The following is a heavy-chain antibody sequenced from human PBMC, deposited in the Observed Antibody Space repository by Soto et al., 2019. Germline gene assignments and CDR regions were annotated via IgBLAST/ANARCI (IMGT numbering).Heavy chain of an antibody. Sequence: QVQLVQSGAEVKKPGASVKVSCKASGYTFTGYYMHWVRQAPGQGREWMGWSNPNSGGTNYAQKCRGSITTNRDTSISTAYLGRSRLGSDDTAVYYCGGARVLGVVVGCYGIDVWGEGTTVTVSS. CDR3: GGARVLGVVVGCYGIDV. CDR2: SNPNSGGT. CDR1: GYTFTGYY. V-gene: IGHV1-2*04. J-gene: IGHJ6*04. D-gene: IGHD2-15*01.